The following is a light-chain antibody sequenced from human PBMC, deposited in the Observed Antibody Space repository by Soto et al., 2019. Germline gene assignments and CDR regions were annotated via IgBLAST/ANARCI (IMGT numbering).Light chain of an antibody. Sequence: DIQMTQSPSSLSASVGERVTITCQASDDISNYLTWYQQKPGKAPKVLIYDASHLESGVPSRFRGGGSGTEFTFPISSLQAEDIATYNCQQNANLPLPFGHGTKVDTK. J-gene: IGKJ3*01. CDR1: DDISNY. V-gene: IGKV1-33*01. CDR3: QQNANLPLP. CDR2: DAS.